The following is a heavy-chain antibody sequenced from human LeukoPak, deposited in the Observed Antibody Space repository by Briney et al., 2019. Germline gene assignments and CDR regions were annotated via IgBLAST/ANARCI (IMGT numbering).Heavy chain of an antibody. V-gene: IGHV3-66*02. CDR2: IYRVGST. J-gene: IGHJ6*02. Sequence: GGSLRLSCAASGCTVSGNYMNWVRQAPGKGLEWVSVIYRVGSTFYADSVKGRFTISRDNSKNTLSLQMNSLRVEDTGVYYCARDLPTATTGIIYNYSGMDVWGQGTTVTVSS. CDR1: GCTVSGNY. CDR3: ARDLPTATTGIIYNYSGMDV. D-gene: IGHD4-17*01.